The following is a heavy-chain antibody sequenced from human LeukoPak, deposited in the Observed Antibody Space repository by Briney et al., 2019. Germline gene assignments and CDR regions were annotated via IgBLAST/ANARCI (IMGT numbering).Heavy chain of an antibody. J-gene: IGHJ6*03. D-gene: IGHD1/OR15-1a*01. CDR1: GFTSRSYW. CDR3: ARVRRETKRSLGRTTEYSYYYNMDV. CDR2: TNSDGSIT. Sequence: GGSLRLSCAVSGFTSRSYWMHWVRQAPGKGLVRVSRTNSDGSITNYADSVKGRFTISRDNAKNSLYLQMNSLRAEDTAVNYCARVRRETKRSLGRTTEYSYYYNMDVWGKGATVTVSS. V-gene: IGHV3-74*01.